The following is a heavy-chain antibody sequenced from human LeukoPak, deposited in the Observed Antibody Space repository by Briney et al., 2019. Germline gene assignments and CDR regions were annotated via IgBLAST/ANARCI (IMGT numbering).Heavy chain of an antibody. CDR2: MNPNSGNT. CDR1: GYTFTSYN. V-gene: IGHV1-8*01. D-gene: IGHD6-6*01. CDR3: ARGPLSSSSEPDY. J-gene: IGHJ4*02. Sequence: ASVKVSCKASGYTFTSYNINWVRQATGQGLEWMGWMNPNSGNTGYAQKFQGRVTMTRNTSISTAYIELSGLRSEDTAVYYCARGPLSSSSEPDYWGQGTLVTVSS.